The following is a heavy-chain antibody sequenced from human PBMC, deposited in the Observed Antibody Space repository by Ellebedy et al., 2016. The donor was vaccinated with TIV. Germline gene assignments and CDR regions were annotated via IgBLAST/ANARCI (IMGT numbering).Heavy chain of an antibody. Sequence: ASVKVSCKASGGTFSSYAISWVRQAPGQGLEWMGGIIPIFGTANYAQKFQDRVTITADESTSTAYMELSSLRSEDTAVYYCARVGRVVTATYYFDYWGQGTLVTVSS. D-gene: IGHD2-21*02. CDR3: ARVGRVVTATYYFDY. J-gene: IGHJ4*02. CDR1: GGTFSSYA. CDR2: IIPIFGTA. V-gene: IGHV1-69*13.